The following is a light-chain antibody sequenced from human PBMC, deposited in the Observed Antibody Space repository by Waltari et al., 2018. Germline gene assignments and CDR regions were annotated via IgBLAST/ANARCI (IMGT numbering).Light chain of an antibody. Sequence: DAVMTQSPLSLPVTLGQPASISCRSSQSLVFSDGNIYLYLFQQRPGQPPRRLIYKVSNRDSRVPDRFSGSGSGTDFTLKISRVEAEDVGGVYYCMQATHWPYTFGQGTKLEIK. CDR3: MQATHWPYT. V-gene: IGKV2-30*01. J-gene: IGKJ2*01. CDR2: KVS. CDR1: QSLVFSDGNIY.